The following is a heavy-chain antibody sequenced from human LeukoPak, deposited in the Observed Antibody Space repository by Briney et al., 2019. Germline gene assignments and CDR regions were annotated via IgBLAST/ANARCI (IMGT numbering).Heavy chain of an antibody. D-gene: IGHD6-19*01. CDR3: ARDAHSSGWYYFDY. CDR1: GGSISSSSYY. CDR2: IYYSGST. Sequence: SETLSLTCTVSGGSISSSSYYWGWIRQPPGKGLEWIGSIYYSGSTYYNPSLKSRVTISVDTSKNQFSLKLSSVTAADTAVYYCARDAHSSGWYYFDYWGQGTLVTVSS. J-gene: IGHJ4*02. V-gene: IGHV4-39*02.